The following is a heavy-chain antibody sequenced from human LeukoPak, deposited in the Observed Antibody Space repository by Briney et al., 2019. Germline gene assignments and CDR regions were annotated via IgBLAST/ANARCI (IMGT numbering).Heavy chain of an antibody. Sequence: ASVKVSCKASGYTFTSHGISWVRQAPGQGLEWMGWISAYNGNTNYAQKLQGRVTMTEDTSTDTAYMELSSLRSEDTAVYYCATETPSPLDCSGGSCYGGWGQGTLVTVSS. CDR3: ATETPSPLDCSGGSCYGG. D-gene: IGHD2-15*01. V-gene: IGHV1-18*01. CDR1: GYTFTSHG. CDR2: ISAYNGNT. J-gene: IGHJ4*02.